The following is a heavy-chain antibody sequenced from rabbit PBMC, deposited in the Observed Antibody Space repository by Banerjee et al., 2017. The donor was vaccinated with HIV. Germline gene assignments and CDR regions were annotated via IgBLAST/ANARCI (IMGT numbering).Heavy chain of an antibody. CDR1: GFSFSSTYY. CDR3: ARDQINDAAYSGYPDYFNL. V-gene: IGHV1S40*01. Sequence: QSLEESGGDLVKPGASLTLTCTASGFSFSSTYYMCWVRQAPGKGLEWIGCKNTGGSSGSTYYASWAKGRFTISKTSSTTVTLQMTSLTAADTATYFCARDQINDAAYSGYPDYFNLWGPGTLVTVS. D-gene: IGHD1-1*01. CDR2: KNTGGSSGST. J-gene: IGHJ4*01.